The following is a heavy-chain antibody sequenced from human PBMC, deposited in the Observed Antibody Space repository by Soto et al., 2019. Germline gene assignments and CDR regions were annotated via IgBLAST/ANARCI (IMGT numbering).Heavy chain of an antibody. V-gene: IGHV3-30-3*01. CDR2: ISYDGSNK. CDR3: ARDADYYDSSGYIQGAAFDI. CDR1: GFTFSSYA. Sequence: PGGSLRLSCAASGFTFSSYAMHWVRQAPGKGLEWVAVISYDGSNKYYADSVKGRFTISRDNSKNTLYLQMNSLRAEDTAVYYCARDADYYDSSGYIQGAAFDIWGQGTMVTVSS. J-gene: IGHJ3*02. D-gene: IGHD3-22*01.